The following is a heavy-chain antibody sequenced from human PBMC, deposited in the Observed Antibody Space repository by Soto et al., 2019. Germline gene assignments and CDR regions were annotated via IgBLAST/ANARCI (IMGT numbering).Heavy chain of an antibody. Sequence: EVQLVESGGGLVQPGGSLRLSCAASGFTVSTKYMSWVRQAPGKGLEWVSVIYSGGSTFYADSVRGRFTISRDNSKNTVNLQRTSLRAEDTAVYYCARDHWSADYWGQGTLVTVSS. J-gene: IGHJ4*02. CDR3: ARDHWSADY. CDR2: IYSGGST. V-gene: IGHV3-66*01. CDR1: GFTVSTKY.